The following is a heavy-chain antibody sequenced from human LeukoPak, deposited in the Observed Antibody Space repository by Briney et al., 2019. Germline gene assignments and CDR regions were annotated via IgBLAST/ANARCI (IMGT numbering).Heavy chain of an antibody. V-gene: IGHV4-59*08. CDR1: GGSISSYY. CDR2: IYYSGST. CDR3: AGHHPRNTVDF. D-gene: IGHD2/OR15-2a*01. Sequence: SETLSLTCTVSGGSISSYYWSWIRQPPGKGLEWIGYIYYSGSTNYNPPLKSRVTISLDTSKNQFSLKLSSVTAADTAVYYCAGHHPRNTVDFWGQGTLVTVSS. J-gene: IGHJ4*02.